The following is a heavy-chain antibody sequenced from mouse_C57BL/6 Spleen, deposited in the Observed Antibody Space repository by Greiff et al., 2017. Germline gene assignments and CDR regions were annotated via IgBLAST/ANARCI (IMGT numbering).Heavy chain of an antibody. V-gene: IGHV14-4*01. CDR2: IDPENGDT. Sequence: EVQLQQSGAELVRPGASVKLSCTASGFNIKDDYMHWVKQRPEQGLEWIGWIDPENGDTEYASKFQGKATITADTSSNTAYLQLSSLTSEDTAVYYCTSTAQATTYYFDYWGQGTTLTVSS. J-gene: IGHJ2*01. D-gene: IGHD3-2*02. CDR3: TSTAQATTYYFDY. CDR1: GFNIKDDY.